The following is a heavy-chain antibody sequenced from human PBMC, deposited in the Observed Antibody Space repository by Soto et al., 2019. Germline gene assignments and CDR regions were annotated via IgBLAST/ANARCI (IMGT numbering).Heavy chain of an antibody. V-gene: IGHV3-7*04. Sequence: EMQLVESGGGLVQPGGSLRLACLASGFTFNSHWMGWVRQSPGKGLEWVANIDRDGRDKYYVDSVKGRFTLSRDNAKNSVFLQMNSLRVEDTAMYYCARHGYFTFEYWGLGTLVTVSS. CDR3: ARHGYFTFEY. CDR1: GFTFNSHW. J-gene: IGHJ4*02. D-gene: IGHD4-17*01. CDR2: IDRDGRDK.